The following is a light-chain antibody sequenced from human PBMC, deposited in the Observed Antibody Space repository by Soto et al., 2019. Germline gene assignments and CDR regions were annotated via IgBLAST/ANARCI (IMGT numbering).Light chain of an antibody. CDR3: QQRSNRWT. V-gene: IGKV1-33*01. CDR1: RDIRDF. J-gene: IGKJ1*01. CDR2: DAS. Sequence: IQMTQSPSSLSVSVVDRVTITCQASRDIRDFLNWYQQKPGKAPKLLIFDASNLEEGVPPRFSGSGSGTDFSFSISSLQPEDVATYYCQQRSNRWTFGQGTKVDIK.